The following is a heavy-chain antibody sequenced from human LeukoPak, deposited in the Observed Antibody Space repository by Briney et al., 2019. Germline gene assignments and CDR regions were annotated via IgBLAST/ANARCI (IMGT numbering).Heavy chain of an antibody. V-gene: IGHV4-4*07. J-gene: IGHJ4*02. D-gene: IGHD4-23*01. Sequence: SETLSLTCTVSGGSISSYYWSWIRQPAGKGLEWIGRIYTSGNTNYNPSLKSRVTMSADTSKNQFSLKLGSVTAADTAVYYCARDRGDYGGPDYWGQGTLVTVSS. CDR3: ARDRGDYGGPDY. CDR1: GGSISSYY. CDR2: IYTSGNT.